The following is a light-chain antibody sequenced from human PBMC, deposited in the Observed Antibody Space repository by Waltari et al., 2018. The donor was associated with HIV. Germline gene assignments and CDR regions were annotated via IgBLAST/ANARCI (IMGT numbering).Light chain of an antibody. CDR1: SSDVVPYDY. CDR3: SSYAGSNNLV. CDR2: EVS. V-gene: IGLV2-8*01. J-gene: IGLJ3*02. Sequence: QSALTQPPSASGSPGQSVTISCTGTSSDVVPYDYVYWYQQHPGKAPKLMIYEVSKRPSGVPDRFSGSKSANTASLTVSGLQEDDEADYYCSSYAGSNNLVFGRGTKLTVL.